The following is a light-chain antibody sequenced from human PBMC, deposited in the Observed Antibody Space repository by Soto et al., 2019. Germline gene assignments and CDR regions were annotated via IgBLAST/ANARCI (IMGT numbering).Light chain of an antibody. CDR1: ISDVGTYNY. V-gene: IGLV2-8*01. CDR2: EVS. J-gene: IGLJ2*01. Sequence: QSALTQPPSASGSPGQSVTISCIGTISDVGTYNYVSWYQQHPGKAPKLLIYEVSKRPSGVPDRFSGSKSGNTASLTVSGLQAEDEADYYCSSYAGANNFVFGGGTKLTVL. CDR3: SSYAGANNFV.